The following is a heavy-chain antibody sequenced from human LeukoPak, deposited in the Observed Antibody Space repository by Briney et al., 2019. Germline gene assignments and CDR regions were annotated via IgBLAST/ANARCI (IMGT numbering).Heavy chain of an antibody. V-gene: IGHV3-20*04. J-gene: IGHJ4*02. CDR2: INWNGGST. CDR3: ARVTGSSGWLGGYFFDY. CDR1: GFTFDDYG. D-gene: IGHD6-19*01. Sequence: PGGSLRLSCAASGFTFDDYGMSWVRQAPGKGLEWVSGINWNGGSTGYADSVKGRFTISRDNAKNSLYLQMNSLRAEDTALCYCARVTGSSGWLGGYFFDYWGEGTLVTLSS.